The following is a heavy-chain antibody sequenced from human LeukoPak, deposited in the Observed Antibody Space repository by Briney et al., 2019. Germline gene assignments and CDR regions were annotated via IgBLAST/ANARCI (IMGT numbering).Heavy chain of an antibody. CDR1: GGSISSSSYY. Sequence: SETLSLTCTVSGGSISSSSYYWGWIRQPPGKGLEWIGSIYYSGSTYYNPSLKSRVTISVDTSRNQFSLKLSSVTAADTAVYYCVREGTGAYYMDVWDKGTTVTVSS. D-gene: IGHD3-10*01. J-gene: IGHJ6*03. CDR2: IYYSGST. V-gene: IGHV4-39*02. CDR3: VREGTGAYYMDV.